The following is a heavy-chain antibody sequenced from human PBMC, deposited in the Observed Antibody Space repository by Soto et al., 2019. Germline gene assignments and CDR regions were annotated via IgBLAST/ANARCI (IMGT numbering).Heavy chain of an antibody. Sequence: SETLSLTCTVSGGSISSGGYYWSWIRQHPGKGLEWIGYIYYSGSTYYSPSLKSRVTISVDTSKNQFSLKLSSVTAADTAVYYCARGSYDSSGYYHGRPFDYWGQGTLVTVSS. CDR3: ARGSYDSSGYYHGRPFDY. D-gene: IGHD3-22*01. CDR1: GGSISSGGYY. CDR2: IYYSGST. V-gene: IGHV4-31*03. J-gene: IGHJ4*02.